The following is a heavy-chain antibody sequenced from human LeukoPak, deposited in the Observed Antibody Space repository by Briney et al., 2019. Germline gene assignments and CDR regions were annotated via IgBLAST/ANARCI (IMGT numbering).Heavy chain of an antibody. CDR2: IFSGGST. CDR1: GFTVSSDY. V-gene: IGHV3-66*01. D-gene: IGHD3-3*01. Sequence: GGSLRLSCAASGFTVSSDYMNWVRQAPGKGLEWVSVIFSGGSTDYADSVKGRFIISRDNSKNILYLQMNSLRAEDTAVYYCARNLVGGYYPHYHYYGLDVWGQGTTVTVSS. CDR3: ARNLVGGYYPHYHYYGLDV. J-gene: IGHJ6*02.